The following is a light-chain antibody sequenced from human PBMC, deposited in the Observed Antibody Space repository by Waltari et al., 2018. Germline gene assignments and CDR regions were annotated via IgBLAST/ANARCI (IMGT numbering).Light chain of an antibody. V-gene: IGLV2-14*01. CDR1: SSDVGIYRF. CDR3: SSYTTSTSYVV. Sequence: QSALTQPASVSGSPGQSITISCTGTSSDVGIYRFFSWYQQPPGKAPKLMIYEVSNRPSGVSNRFSGSKSGNTASLTISGLQAEDEADYYCSSYTTSTSYVVFGGGTKLTVL. J-gene: IGLJ2*01. CDR2: EVS.